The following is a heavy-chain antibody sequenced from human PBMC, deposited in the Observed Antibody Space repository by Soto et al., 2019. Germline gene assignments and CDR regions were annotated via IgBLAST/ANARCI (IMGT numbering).Heavy chain of an antibody. V-gene: IGHV4-30-4*01. Sequence: SETLSLTCTVSGGSISSGDYYWIWIRQPPGKGLEWIGYIYYSGSTYYNPSLKSRVTISVDTSKNQFSLKLSSVTAADTAVYYCARDSVPAKNWFDPWGQGTLVTVSS. D-gene: IGHD2-2*01. CDR2: IYYSGST. CDR1: GGSISSGDYY. CDR3: ARDSVPAKNWFDP. J-gene: IGHJ5*02.